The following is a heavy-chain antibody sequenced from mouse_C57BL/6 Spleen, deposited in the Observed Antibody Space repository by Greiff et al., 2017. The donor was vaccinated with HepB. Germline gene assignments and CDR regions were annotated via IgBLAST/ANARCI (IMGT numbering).Heavy chain of an antibody. D-gene: IGHD1-1*01. J-gene: IGHJ1*03. CDR3: ARRGYYYGSSPWYFDV. CDR1: GYTFTGYW. Sequence: VNLVESGAELMKPGASVKLSCKATGYTFTGYWIEWVKQRPGHGLEWIGEILPGSGSTNYNEKFKGKATFTADTSSNTAYMQLSSLTTEDSAIYYCARRGYYYGSSPWYFDVWGTGTTVTVSS. CDR2: ILPGSGST. V-gene: IGHV1-9*01.